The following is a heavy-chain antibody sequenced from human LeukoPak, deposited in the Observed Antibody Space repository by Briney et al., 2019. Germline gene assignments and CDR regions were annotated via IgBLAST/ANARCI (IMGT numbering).Heavy chain of an antibody. CDR1: GYTFTSYD. V-gene: IGHV1-8*01. D-gene: IGHD3-22*01. Sequence: ASVKVSCKASGYTFTSYDINWVRQATGQGLEWMGWMNPNSGNTGYAQKFQGRVTMTRNTSISTAYMELSSLRSEDTAVYYCARDGYYDSSGRNDAFDIWGQGTMVTVSS. CDR2: MNPNSGNT. CDR3: ARDGYYDSSGRNDAFDI. J-gene: IGHJ3*02.